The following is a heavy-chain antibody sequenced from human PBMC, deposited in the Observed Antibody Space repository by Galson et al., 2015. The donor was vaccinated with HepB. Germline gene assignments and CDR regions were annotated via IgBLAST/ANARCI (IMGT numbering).Heavy chain of an antibody. V-gene: IGHV1-8*01. CDR2: MNPSSGNT. CDR3: ARGAGSIDY. J-gene: IGHJ4*02. Sequence: SVKVSRKASGYTFTNDDINWVRQAAGQGLEWMGWMNPSSGNTGFAQKFQGRVTLTRDTSISTAYMELSNPTSEDTAVYYCARGAGSIDYWGQGTLVTISS. CDR1: GYTFTNDD. D-gene: IGHD1-14*01.